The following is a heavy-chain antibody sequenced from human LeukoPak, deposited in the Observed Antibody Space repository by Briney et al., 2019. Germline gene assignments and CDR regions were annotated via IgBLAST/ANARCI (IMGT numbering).Heavy chain of an antibody. Sequence: GGSLRLSCAASGFTFSNYWMHWVRQAPGKGLVWVSRINSDGSRTTYADSVKGRFTISRDNAKNTLYLQMNSLRAEDTAVYYRARDGYSSSFYFDYWGQGTLVTVSS. J-gene: IGHJ4*02. CDR3: ARDGYSSSFYFDY. D-gene: IGHD6-6*01. CDR1: GFTFSNYW. V-gene: IGHV3-74*01. CDR2: INSDGSRT.